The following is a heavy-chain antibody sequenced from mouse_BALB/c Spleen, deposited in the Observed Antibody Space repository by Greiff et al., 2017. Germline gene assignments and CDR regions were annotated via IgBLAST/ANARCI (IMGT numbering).Heavy chain of an antibody. V-gene: IGHV2-9*02. Sequence: VKLMESGPGLVAPSQSLSITCTVSGFSLTSYGVHWVRQPPGKGLEWLGVIWAGGSTNYNSALMSRLSISKDNSKSQVFLKMNSLQTDDTAMYYCARDTYGYGSWFAYWGQGTLVTVSA. J-gene: IGHJ3*01. D-gene: IGHD1-2*01. CDR3: ARDTYGYGSWFAY. CDR2: IWAGGST. CDR1: GFSLTSYG.